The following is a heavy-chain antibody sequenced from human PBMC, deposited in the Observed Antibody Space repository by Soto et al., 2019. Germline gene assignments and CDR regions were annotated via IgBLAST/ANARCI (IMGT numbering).Heavy chain of an antibody. Sequence: QVQLVESGGGLVKHGGSLRLSCAVSGFTFSDYYMTWIRQAPGKGLEWVSYISSSTSHTNYADSVKGRFTISRDNAKNSLFLQMNSLRAEDTAVYYCARARGAAADYFDIWGQGTLVTVSS. J-gene: IGHJ4*02. CDR2: ISSSTSHT. D-gene: IGHD6-13*01. CDR3: ARARGAAADYFDI. V-gene: IGHV3-11*05. CDR1: GFTFSDYY.